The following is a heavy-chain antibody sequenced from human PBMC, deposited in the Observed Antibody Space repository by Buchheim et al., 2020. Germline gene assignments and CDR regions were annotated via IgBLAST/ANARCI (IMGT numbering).Heavy chain of an antibody. Sequence: QVQLQQWGAGLLKPSETLSLTCAVYGGSFSGYYWSWIRQPPGKGLEWIGEINHRGSTNYNPSLKSRVTISVATSKNQFSPKLSSVTAADTAVYYCARGRGCGGRGKYYYYYYMDVWGKGTT. J-gene: IGHJ6*03. CDR2: INHRGST. D-gene: IGHD4-23*01. V-gene: IGHV4-34*01. CDR1: GGSFSGYY. CDR3: ARGRGCGGRGKYYYYYYMDV.